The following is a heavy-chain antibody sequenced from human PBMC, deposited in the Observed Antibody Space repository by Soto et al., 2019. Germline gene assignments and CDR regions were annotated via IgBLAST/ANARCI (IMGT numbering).Heavy chain of an antibody. D-gene: IGHD2-21*02. V-gene: IGHV1-3*01. Sequence: QVQLVQSGAEVKKPGASVKVSCKASGYIFTSYAMHWVRQAPGQRLEWMGWINPGKGNTKYSQKFQGRVTITRDTSASTAYMEVRSLRSEDTAVYYCARGFSGGDAAWFDPWGQGTLVTVSS. CDR1: GYIFTSYA. J-gene: IGHJ5*02. CDR3: ARGFSGGDAAWFDP. CDR2: INPGKGNT.